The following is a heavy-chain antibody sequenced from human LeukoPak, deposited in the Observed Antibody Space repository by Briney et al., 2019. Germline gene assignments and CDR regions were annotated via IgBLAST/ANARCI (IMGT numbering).Heavy chain of an antibody. D-gene: IGHD2-2*02. CDR1: GFNFDTYA. Sequence: PGGSLRLSCAASGFNFDTYAMSWVRQAPGKGLGWVSVISGSGNTVYYADSVKGRFTISRDNSKSTLYLHMSSLRVEDTAVYFCVKQGKYTAYPGFDSWGQGTLVTVSS. J-gene: IGHJ4*02. V-gene: IGHV3-23*01. CDR3: VKQGKYTAYPGFDS. CDR2: ISGSGNTV.